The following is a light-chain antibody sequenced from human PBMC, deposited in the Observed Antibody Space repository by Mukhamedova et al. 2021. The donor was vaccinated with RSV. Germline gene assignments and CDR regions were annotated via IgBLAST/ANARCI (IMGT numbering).Light chain of an antibody. CDR3: NSRDSSGNPLYV. CDR2: GKN. CDR1: SLRSYY. Sequence: RITCQGDSLRSYYASWYQQKPGQAPVLVIYGKNNRPSGIPDRFSGSSSGNTASLTLTGAQAEDEADYYCNSRDSSGNPLYVFGTG. V-gene: IGLV3-19*01. J-gene: IGLJ1*01.